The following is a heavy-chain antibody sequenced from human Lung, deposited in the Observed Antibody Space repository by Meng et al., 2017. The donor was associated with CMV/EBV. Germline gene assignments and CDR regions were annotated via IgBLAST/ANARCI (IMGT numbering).Heavy chain of an antibody. D-gene: IGHD1-26*01. CDR1: GYTFTGYY. J-gene: IGHJ4*02. V-gene: IGHV1-2*02. Sequence: ASVXVSXXSSGYTFTGYYMHWVRQAPGQGLEWMGWINPNNGGTNYAQKFQGRVTMTRDTSISTAYMELSRLTSDDTAVYYCAKTLSDRWDEGFDYWGRGTLVTVSS. CDR2: INPNNGGT. CDR3: AKTLSDRWDEGFDY.